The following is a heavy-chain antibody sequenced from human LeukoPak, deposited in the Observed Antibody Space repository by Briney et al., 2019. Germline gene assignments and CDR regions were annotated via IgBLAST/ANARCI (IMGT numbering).Heavy chain of an antibody. D-gene: IGHD6-19*01. J-gene: IGHJ4*02. V-gene: IGHV7-4-1*02. CDR2: INTNTGNP. Sequence: GASVKVSCKASGYTFTSYAMNWVRQAPGQGLEWMGWINTNTGNPTYAQGFTGRFVFSLDTSVSTAYLQISSLKAEDTAVYYCARDGVHSSGWSYTSGNTAGYWGQGTLVTVSS. CDR1: GYTFTSYA. CDR3: ARDGVHSSGWSYTSGNTAGY.